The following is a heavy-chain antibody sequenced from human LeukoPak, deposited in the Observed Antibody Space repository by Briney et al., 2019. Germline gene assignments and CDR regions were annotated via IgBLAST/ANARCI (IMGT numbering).Heavy chain of an antibody. CDR2: LSGDSSSI. CDR3: TRFRGSGSSTLYSFDY. D-gene: IGHD3-10*01. CDR1: QFTFNNNA. Sequence: PGGSLRLSCAASQFTFNNNAMSWVRQAPGKGLEWVSGLSGDSSSIYYAASVKGRFTISRDKSKNMLYLQMNSLRAEDTAVYYCTRFRGSGSSTLYSFDYWGQGSLVTVAP. V-gene: IGHV3-23*01. J-gene: IGHJ4*02.